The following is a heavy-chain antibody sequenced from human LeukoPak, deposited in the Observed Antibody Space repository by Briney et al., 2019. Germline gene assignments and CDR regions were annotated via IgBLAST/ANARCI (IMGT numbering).Heavy chain of an antibody. CDR2: INPSGGST. CDR1: RYTFTAYY. J-gene: IGHJ4*02. V-gene: IGHV1-46*01. CDR3: ARDVGGSVSWLLR. Sequence: ASVKVSCKASRYTFTAYYMHWVRQAPGQGLEWMGVINPSGGSTNYAQKFQGRVTMTRDTSTSTVYMELSSLRSEDTAVYFCARDVGGSVSWLLRWGQGTLVTVSS. D-gene: IGHD2-21*02.